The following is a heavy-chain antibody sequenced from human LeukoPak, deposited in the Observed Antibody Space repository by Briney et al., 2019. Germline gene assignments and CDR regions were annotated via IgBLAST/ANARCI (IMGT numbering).Heavy chain of an antibody. CDR2: VDNDENDT. CDR1: GFTFRNFW. D-gene: IGHD6-13*01. CDR3: ARDLGAGSWYEMDV. J-gene: IGHJ6*04. V-gene: IGHV3-74*03. Sequence: PGGSLRLSCAASGFTFRNFWMHWVRQAPGKGLVWVSRVDNDENDTKYADSVKGRFTISRDNAKNTLYLQMNSLRAEDTAVYYCARDLGAGSWYEMDVWGKGTTVTVSS.